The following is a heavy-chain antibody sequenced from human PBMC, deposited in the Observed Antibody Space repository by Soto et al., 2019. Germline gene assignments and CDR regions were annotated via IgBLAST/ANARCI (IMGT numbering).Heavy chain of an antibody. V-gene: IGHV1-69*01. CDR1: GGTFSSYA. Sequence: QEQLVQSGAEVRKPGSSVKVSCKASGGTFSSYAISWVRQAPGQGLEWMGGIIPIFGRPNYAQKFQGRVTITADDSTSSVYMELRSLRSEDTAVYYCARGRIKDSSAWFVRWVLDYWGQGTLVTVSS. CDR2: IIPIFGRP. J-gene: IGHJ4*02. CDR3: ARGRIKDSSAWFVRWVLDY. D-gene: IGHD6-19*01.